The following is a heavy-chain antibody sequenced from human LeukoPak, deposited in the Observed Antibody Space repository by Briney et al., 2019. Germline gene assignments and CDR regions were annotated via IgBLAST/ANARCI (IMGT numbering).Heavy chain of an antibody. V-gene: IGHV1-69*01. CDR3: ATSPYYDFWSGHNGAFDI. CDR2: IIPIFSTA. Sequence: GSSVKVSCKAPGGTFGSYAISWVRQAPGQGLEWMGGIIPIFSTANYAQKFQGRVTITADESTSPVYMELSSLRSEDTAVYYCATSPYYDFWSGHNGAFDIWGQGTMVIVSS. D-gene: IGHD3-3*01. J-gene: IGHJ3*02. CDR1: GGTFGSYA.